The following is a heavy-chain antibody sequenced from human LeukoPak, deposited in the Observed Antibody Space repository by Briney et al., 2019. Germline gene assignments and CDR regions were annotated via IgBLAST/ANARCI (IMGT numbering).Heavy chain of an antibody. CDR3: AKDRGSTSGGFDY. D-gene: IGHD2-2*01. Sequence: PGGSLRLSCAASGLTFSSYAMNCVRQAPGKGLQWVSAISGSGGTTYYADSVKGRFTISRDNSKNTLYLQMISLRAEDTAVYYCAKDRGSTSGGFDYWGQRTLVTVSS. CDR2: ISGSGGTT. V-gene: IGHV3-23*01. J-gene: IGHJ4*02. CDR1: GLTFSSYA.